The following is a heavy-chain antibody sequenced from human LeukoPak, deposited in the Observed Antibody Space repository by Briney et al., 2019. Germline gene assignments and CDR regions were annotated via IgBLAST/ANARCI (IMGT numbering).Heavy chain of an antibody. D-gene: IGHD5-24*01. Sequence: ASGKLSCNAAGHTLTLHYIHWFPQCPALGLEWLGCITIHSSDTHYAQKYKGRLTMTSDTSISTGYMELSRLKFDDTAVYYCARDGQLGLDNWGQGTLVSVSS. V-gene: IGHV1-2*02. J-gene: IGHJ1*01. CDR3: ARDGQLGLDN. CDR1: GHTLTLHY. CDR2: ITIHSSDT.